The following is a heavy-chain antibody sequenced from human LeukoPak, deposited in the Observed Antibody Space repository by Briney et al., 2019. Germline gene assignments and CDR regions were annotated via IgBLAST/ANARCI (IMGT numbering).Heavy chain of an antibody. Sequence: GRSLRLSCAASGFSFDDYAMHWVRHVPGEGLEWVSTIADAGTYYADSVKGRFIISRDNSKNMLYLQLNSLRADDTALYYCARNLGPFDVRGHGTMVTVSS. CDR2: IADAGT. D-gene: IGHD3-16*01. J-gene: IGHJ3*01. CDR3: ARNLGPFDV. CDR1: GFSFDDYA. V-gene: IGHV3-23*01.